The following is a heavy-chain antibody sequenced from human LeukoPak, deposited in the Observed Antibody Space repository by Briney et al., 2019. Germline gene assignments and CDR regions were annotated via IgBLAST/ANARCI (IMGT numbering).Heavy chain of an antibody. CDR2: IYHSGST. V-gene: IGHV4-38-2*02. CDR3: ARLSRNAGFDY. D-gene: IGHD1-14*01. J-gene: IGHJ4*02. Sequence: SETLSLTCTVSGYSISSGYYWGWIRQPPGKGLEWIGSIYHSGSTYYNPSLKSRVTISVDTSKNQFSLKLSSVTAADTAVYYCARLSRNAGFDYWGQGTLVTVSS. CDR1: GYSISSGYY.